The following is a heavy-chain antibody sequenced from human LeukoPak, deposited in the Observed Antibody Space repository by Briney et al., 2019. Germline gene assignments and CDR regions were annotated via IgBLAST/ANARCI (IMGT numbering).Heavy chain of an antibody. D-gene: IGHD4-11*01. CDR3: ARGGARMTTSGFDP. J-gene: IGHJ5*02. V-gene: IGHV3-30*03. Sequence: PGGSLRLSCAASGFTFSSYGMHWVRQAPGKGLEWVAVISYDGSNKYYADSVKGRFTISRDNSKNTLYLQMGSLRAEDMAVYYCARGGARMTTSGFDPWGQGTLVTVSS. CDR1: GFTFSSYG. CDR2: ISYDGSNK.